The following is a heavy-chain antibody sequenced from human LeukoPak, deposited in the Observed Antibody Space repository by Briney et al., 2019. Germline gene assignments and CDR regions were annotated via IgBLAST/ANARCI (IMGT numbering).Heavy chain of an antibody. CDR2: IYYSGST. CDR3: ARDGDSRESSPYYYYGMDV. CDR1: GGSISSYY. V-gene: IGHV4-59*01. D-gene: IGHD3-22*01. Sequence: PSETLSLTCTVSGGSISSYYWSWIRQPPGKGLEWIGYIYYSGSTNYNPSLKSRVTISVDTSKNQFSLKLSSVTAADTAVYYCARDGDSRESSPYYYYGMDVWGQGTTVTVSS. J-gene: IGHJ6*02.